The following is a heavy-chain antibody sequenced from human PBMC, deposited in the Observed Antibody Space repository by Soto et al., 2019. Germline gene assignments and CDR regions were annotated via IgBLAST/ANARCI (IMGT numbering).Heavy chain of an antibody. Sequence: PGGCLRLSCSVSGIPLSSYAMSWVRQAQGKGLEWVSAIRGSGGSTYYADSVKGRFTISRDNSKNTLYLQMNSLRAEDTAVYYCAKVVVAATFDYWGQGTLVTVSS. CDR3: AKVVVAATFDY. CDR1: GIPLSSYA. CDR2: IRGSGGST. D-gene: IGHD2-15*01. V-gene: IGHV3-23*01. J-gene: IGHJ4*02.